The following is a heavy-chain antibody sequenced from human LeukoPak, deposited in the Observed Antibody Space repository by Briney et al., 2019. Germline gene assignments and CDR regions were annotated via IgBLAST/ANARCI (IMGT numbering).Heavy chain of an antibody. D-gene: IGHD6-13*01. CDR2: MNPNSGNT. J-gene: IGHJ4*02. CDR1: GYTFTSYD. CDR3: ARSGYLLAAAASY. Sequence: VASVKVSCKASGYTFTSYDINWVRQATGQGLEWMGWMNPNSGNTGYARKFQGRVTMTRNTSISTAYMELSSLRSEDTAVYYCARSGYLLAAAASYWGQGTLVTVSS. V-gene: IGHV1-8*01.